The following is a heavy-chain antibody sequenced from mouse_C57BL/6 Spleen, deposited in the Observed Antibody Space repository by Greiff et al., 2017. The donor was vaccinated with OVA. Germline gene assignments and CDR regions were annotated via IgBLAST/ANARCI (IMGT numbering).Heavy chain of an antibody. CDR2: IDPSDSYT. CDR3: ARGDLATVVATRYAMDY. Sequence: QVQLKQPGAELVKPGASVKLSCKASGYTFTSYWMQWVKQRPGQGLEWIGEIDPSDSYTNYNQKFKGKATLTVDTSSSTAYMQLSSLTSEDSAVYYCARGDLATVVATRYAMDYWGQGTSVTVSS. D-gene: IGHD1-1*01. V-gene: IGHV1-50*01. J-gene: IGHJ4*01. CDR1: GYTFTSYW.